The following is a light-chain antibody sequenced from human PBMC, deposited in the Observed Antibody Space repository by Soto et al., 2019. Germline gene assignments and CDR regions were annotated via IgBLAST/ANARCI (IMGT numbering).Light chain of an antibody. J-gene: IGKJ2*01. Sequence: IVLTQSPATLSVSPGERVTLSCRASQSVSSLLAWYQQKPRQAPTLLMYDTSTRATGIPARFSGSGSWTDFTLTISSLQSEDLAIYYCQQYHIWPYTFGQGTKLEIK. CDR3: QQYHIWPYT. CDR2: DTS. V-gene: IGKV3-15*01. CDR1: QSVSSL.